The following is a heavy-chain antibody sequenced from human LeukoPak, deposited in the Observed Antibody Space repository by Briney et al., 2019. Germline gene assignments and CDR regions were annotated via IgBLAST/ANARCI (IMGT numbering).Heavy chain of an antibody. CDR2: IYYSGST. CDR3: ARSGVGPPVTEPFDY. Sequence: SETLSLTCTVSGGSISSYYWSWIRQPPGKRLEEMGYIYYSGSTNYNPSLRSRVTISVDTSKNQFSLKLSSVTAADTAVYYCARSGVGPPVTEPFDYWGQGTLVIVFS. J-gene: IGHJ4*02. V-gene: IGHV4-59*01. CDR1: GGSISSYY. D-gene: IGHD3-10*01.